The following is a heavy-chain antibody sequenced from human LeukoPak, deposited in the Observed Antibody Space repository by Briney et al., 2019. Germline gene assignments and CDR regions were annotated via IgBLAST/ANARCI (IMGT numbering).Heavy chain of an antibody. CDR1: GFTFSFYG. D-gene: IGHD7-27*01. V-gene: IGHV3-23*01. CDR2: ITGAGHT. CDR3: VQDWAWGAFGY. Sequence: GGSLRLSCAASGFTFSFYGMNWVRQAPGRGLEWVSGITGAGHTYYADSVQGRFTIYRDNSKNTLYLQMNRLGAEDTAIYYCVQDWAWGAFGYWGQGTLVTVSS. J-gene: IGHJ4*02.